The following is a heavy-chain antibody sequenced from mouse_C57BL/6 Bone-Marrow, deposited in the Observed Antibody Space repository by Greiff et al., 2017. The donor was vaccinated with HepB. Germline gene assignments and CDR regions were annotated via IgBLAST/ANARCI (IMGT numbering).Heavy chain of an antibody. D-gene: IGHD2-10*01. V-gene: IGHV1-62-2*01. CDR3: ARHEEAYYGNYVDAMDY. Sequence: QSCKASGYTFTEYTIHWVKQRSGQGLEWIGWFYPGSGSIKYNEKFKDKATLTADKSSSTVYMELSRLTSEDSAVYFCARHEEAYYGNYVDAMDYWGQGTSVTVSS. CDR2: FYPGSGSI. J-gene: IGHJ4*01. CDR1: GYTFTEYT.